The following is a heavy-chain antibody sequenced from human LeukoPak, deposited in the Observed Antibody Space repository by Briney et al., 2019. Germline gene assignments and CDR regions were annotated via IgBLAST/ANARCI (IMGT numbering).Heavy chain of an antibody. CDR2: IIPILGIA. J-gene: IGHJ4*02. CDR3: ARAPGYSYGPFDY. CDR1: GGTFSSYT. Sequence: SVKVSCKASGGTFSSYTISWVRQAPGQGFDWMGRIIPILGIANYAQKFQGRVTITADKSTSTAYMELSSLRSEDTAVYYCARAPGYSYGPFDYWGQGTLVTVSS. D-gene: IGHD5-18*01. V-gene: IGHV1-69*02.